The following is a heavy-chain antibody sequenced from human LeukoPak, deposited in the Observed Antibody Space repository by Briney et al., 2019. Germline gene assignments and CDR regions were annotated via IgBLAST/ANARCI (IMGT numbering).Heavy chain of an antibody. J-gene: IGHJ3*02. Sequence: ASVKVSCKASGYTFTSYYMHWVRQAPGQGLEWMGIINPSGGSTNYAQKLQGRVTMTTDTSTSTAYMGLRSLRSDDTAVYYCARRSNDAFDIWGQGTMVTVSS. CDR1: GYTFTSYY. CDR3: ARRSNDAFDI. V-gene: IGHV1-46*01. CDR2: INPSGGST.